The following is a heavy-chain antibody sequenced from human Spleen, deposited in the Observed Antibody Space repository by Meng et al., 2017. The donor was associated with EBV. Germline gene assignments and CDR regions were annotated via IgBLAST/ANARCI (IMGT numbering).Heavy chain of an antibody. Sequence: VPPVESGTEVEKPVAPVKVPCKASGYTFSAYGLSCVRQAPEQGLEWMGWISPYNGNTSYAQKFQGRVTMTTDISTSIGYMELRRLSSDDTAVYYCARVGVIIPYDYWGQGTLVTVSS. D-gene: IGHD3-10*01. V-gene: IGHV1-18*01. CDR1: GYTFSAYG. J-gene: IGHJ4*02. CDR2: ISPYNGNT. CDR3: ARVGVIIPYDY.